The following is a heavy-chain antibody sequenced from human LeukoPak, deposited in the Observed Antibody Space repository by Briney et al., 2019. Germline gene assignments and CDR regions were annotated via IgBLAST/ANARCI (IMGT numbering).Heavy chain of an antibody. J-gene: IGHJ4*02. CDR2: ISSSSSTI. CDR1: GFTFSSHS. D-gene: IGHD5-18*01. CDR3: ARGGRGYSYGYCNY. V-gene: IGHV3-48*01. Sequence: GGSLRLSCAASGFTFSSHSMNWVRQAPGKGLEWVSYISSSSSTIYYADSVKGRFTISRDNAKNSLYLQMNSLRAEDTAVYYCARGGRGYSYGYCNYWGQGTLVTVSS.